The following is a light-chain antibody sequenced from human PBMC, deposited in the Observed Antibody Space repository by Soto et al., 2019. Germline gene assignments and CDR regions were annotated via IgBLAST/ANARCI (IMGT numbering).Light chain of an antibody. CDR2: RNN. J-gene: IGLJ2*01. CDR3: AAWDDSLRGVV. V-gene: IGLV1-47*01. Sequence: QSVLTQPPSASGTPGQRVTISCSGSSSNIGSNYVYWYQQFPGTAPELLIYRNNQRPSGVPDRFSGSKSGTSGSLAISGLRSEDEADYYCAAWDDSLRGVVFGGGTKLTVL. CDR1: SSNIGSNY.